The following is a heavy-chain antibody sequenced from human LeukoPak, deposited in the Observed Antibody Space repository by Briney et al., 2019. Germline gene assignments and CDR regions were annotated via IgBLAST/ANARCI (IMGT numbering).Heavy chain of an antibody. CDR2: IYLADSDA. D-gene: IGHD2-15*01. V-gene: IGHV5-51*01. CDR3: ARPKTETGYDAFDI. J-gene: IGHJ3*02. Sequence: GESLKISCKGSGYSYNSYWIGWVRQMPGKGLEWMGIIYLADSDARYSPSFQGQVSFSADRSINTAYLQWSSLRASDTAMYYCARPKTETGYDAFDIWGQGTMVTVSS. CDR1: GYSYNSYW.